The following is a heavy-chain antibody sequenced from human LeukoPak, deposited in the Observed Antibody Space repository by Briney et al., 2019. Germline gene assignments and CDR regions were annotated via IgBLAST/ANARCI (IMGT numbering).Heavy chain of an antibody. J-gene: IGHJ4*02. CDR2: IDQYGRAK. CDR3: SRADSYGSILDY. V-gene: IGHV3-7*04. D-gene: IGHD5-18*01. CDR1: GFTFSNYW. Sequence: GGSLRLSCAASGFTFSNYWMSWVRQAPGKGLEWVASIDQYGRAKYYVDSVRGRFTFSRDNTKNSLHLQMNSLRAEDTAVYYCSRADSYGSILDYWGQGTRVIDSS.